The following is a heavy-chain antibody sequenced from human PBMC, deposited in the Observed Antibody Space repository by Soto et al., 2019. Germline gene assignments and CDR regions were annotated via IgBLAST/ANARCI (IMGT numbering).Heavy chain of an antibody. Sequence: EVQLLESGGDSVQPGGSLRLSCATSGFYFGDYSLSWVRQAPGKGLEWVSGISGSGYSTYYADSVKGRFTISRDNSKNTLFLQMKSLRVEDTAMYYCARSLGDTWSEYFFYYWGQGTLVTVSS. CDR3: ARSLGDTWSEYFFYY. CDR2: ISGSGYST. CDR1: GFYFGDYS. D-gene: IGHD1-20*01. J-gene: IGHJ4*02. V-gene: IGHV3-23*01.